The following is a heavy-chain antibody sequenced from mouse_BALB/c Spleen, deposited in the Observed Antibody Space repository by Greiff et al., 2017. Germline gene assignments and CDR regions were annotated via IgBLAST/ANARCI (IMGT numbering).Heavy chain of an antibody. CDR3: ARSSYYPFDYFDY. Sequence: QVTLKVCGPGILQPSQTLSLTCSFSGFSLSTSGMGVSWIRQPSGKGLEWLAHIYWDDDKRYNPSLKSRLTISKDTSSNQVFLKITSVDTADTATYYCARSSYYPFDYFDYWGQGTTLTVSS. D-gene: IGHD2-10*01. J-gene: IGHJ2*01. V-gene: IGHV8-12*01. CDR2: IYWDDDK. CDR1: GFSLSTSGMG.